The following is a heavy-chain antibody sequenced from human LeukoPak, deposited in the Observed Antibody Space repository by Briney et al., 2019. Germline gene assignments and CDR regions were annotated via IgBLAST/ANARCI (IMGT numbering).Heavy chain of an antibody. Sequence: ASVKVSCKASGYTFTGYYLHWVRQAPGQGLEWMGWINPNSGVTNYAQNFQGRVTMTRDTSISTGYMELSRLRSDDTALHYCARAVAGIDYWGQGTLVTVSS. D-gene: IGHD6-19*01. CDR1: GYTFTGYY. J-gene: IGHJ4*02. CDR3: ARAVAGIDY. CDR2: INPNSGVT. V-gene: IGHV1-2*02.